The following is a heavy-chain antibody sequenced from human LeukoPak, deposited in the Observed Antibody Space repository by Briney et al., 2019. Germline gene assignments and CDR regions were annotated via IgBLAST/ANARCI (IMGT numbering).Heavy chain of an antibody. D-gene: IGHD1-26*01. Sequence: SVKVSCKASGGTFSRYAISWVRQAPGQGLEWMGGIIPIFGTANYAQKFQGRVTITADESTSTAYMELSSLRSEDTAVYYRARVPLWGQHMGYYAMDVWGQGTTVTVSS. CDR2: IIPIFGTA. J-gene: IGHJ6*02. V-gene: IGHV1-69*13. CDR3: ARVPLWGQHMGYYAMDV. CDR1: GGTFSRYA.